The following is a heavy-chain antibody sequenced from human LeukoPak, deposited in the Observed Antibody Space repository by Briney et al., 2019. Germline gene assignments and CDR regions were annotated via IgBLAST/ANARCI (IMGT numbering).Heavy chain of an antibody. J-gene: IGHJ4*02. CDR1: GYTFTSYY. V-gene: IGHV1-46*01. Sequence: ASVKVSCKASGYTFTSYYMHWVRQAPGQGLEWMGIIDPSGGSTSYAQKFQGRVTMTRDMSTSTVYMELSSLRSEDTAVYYCARGDSGYETFDYWGQGTLVTVSS. CDR2: IDPSGGST. CDR3: ARGDSGYETFDY. D-gene: IGHD5-12*01.